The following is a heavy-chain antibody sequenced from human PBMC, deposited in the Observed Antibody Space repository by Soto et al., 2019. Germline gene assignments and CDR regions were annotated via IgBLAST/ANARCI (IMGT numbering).Heavy chain of an antibody. Sequence: GETLRLTCAASGFTFSSYGLHWVRQAPGKGLEWVAVISYDGSNKYYADSVKGRFTISRDNSKNTLYLQMNSLRAEDTAVYYCAKDRRAVAGTHYYGMDVWGQGTTVTVSS. CDR1: GFTFSSYG. CDR3: AKDRRAVAGTHYYGMDV. D-gene: IGHD6-19*01. CDR2: ISYDGSNK. V-gene: IGHV3-30*18. J-gene: IGHJ6*02.